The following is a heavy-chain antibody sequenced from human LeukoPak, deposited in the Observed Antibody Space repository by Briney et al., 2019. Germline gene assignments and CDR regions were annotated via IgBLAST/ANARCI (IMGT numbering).Heavy chain of an antibody. CDR2: IISSSDSI. V-gene: IGHV3-48*02. CDR1: VFTFSNYV. CDR3: ARAMRSGYDY. D-gene: IGHD5-12*01. J-gene: IGHJ4*02. Sequence: GGSLRLSCAASVFTFSNYVMNWVRQAPGKRLEWGSYIISSSDSIYYEVSVKGRFTISRDNAENSLYLQMNSLRDEDTAVYYCARAMRSGYDYWGQGTLVTVSS.